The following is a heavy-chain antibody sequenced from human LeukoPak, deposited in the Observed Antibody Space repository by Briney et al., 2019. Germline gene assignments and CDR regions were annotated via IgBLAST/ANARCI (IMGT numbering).Heavy chain of an antibody. J-gene: IGHJ3*02. D-gene: IGHD3-16*01. V-gene: IGHV3-30*12. Sequence: GGSLRLSCVASGFIFSEYGMQWVRQAPGKGLEWVASIPYDGSSKYYADSVKGRFTISRDNAKNSLYLQMNSLGAEDTAVYFCARLSSWVFEIWGQGTMVTASS. CDR3: ARLSSWVFEI. CDR2: IPYDGSSK. CDR1: GFIFSEYG.